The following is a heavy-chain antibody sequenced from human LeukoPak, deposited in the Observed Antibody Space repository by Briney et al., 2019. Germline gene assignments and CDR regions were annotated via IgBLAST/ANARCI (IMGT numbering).Heavy chain of an antibody. CDR3: AKNGYSSGWLLFNWFDP. D-gene: IGHD6-19*01. CDR1: GFTFSSYS. J-gene: IGHJ5*02. CDR2: ISSSSSYI. Sequence: PGGSLRLSCAASGFTFSSYSMNWVRQAPGKGLEWVSSISSSSSYIYYADSVKGRFTISRDNSKNTLYLQMNSLRAEDTAVYYCAKNGYSSGWLLFNWFDPWGQGTLVTVSS. V-gene: IGHV3-21*04.